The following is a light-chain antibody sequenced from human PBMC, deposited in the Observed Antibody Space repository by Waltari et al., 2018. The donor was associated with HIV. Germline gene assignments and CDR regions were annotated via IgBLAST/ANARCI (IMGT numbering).Light chain of an antibody. V-gene: IGKV1-5*03. CDR3: QQYNSYSWT. CDR1: QSINDW. Sequence: DIQMTQSPSTLSASVGDRVIISCRASQSINDWVAWYQQKPGKAPNLLIYRASTLESGVPSRFRGSGSGTDFTLTISSLQPEDFATYYCQQYNSYSWTFGEGTKVEIK. J-gene: IGKJ1*01. CDR2: RAS.